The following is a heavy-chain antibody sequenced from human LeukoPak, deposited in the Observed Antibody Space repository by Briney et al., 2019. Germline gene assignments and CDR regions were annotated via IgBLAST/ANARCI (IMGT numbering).Heavy chain of an antibody. CDR3: ARQKITGESDY. CDR2: IYYSGST. J-gene: IGHJ4*02. V-gene: IGHV4-39*01. D-gene: IGHD7-27*01. Sequence: SETLSSTCTVSGGSISSSSYYWGWIRQPPGKGLEWIGSIYYSGSTYYNPSLKSRVTISVDTSKNQFSLKLSSVTAADTAVYYCARQKITGESDYWGQGTLVTVSS. CDR1: GGSISSSSYY.